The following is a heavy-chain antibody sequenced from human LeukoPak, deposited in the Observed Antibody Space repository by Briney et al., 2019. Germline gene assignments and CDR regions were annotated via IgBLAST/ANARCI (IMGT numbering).Heavy chain of an antibody. J-gene: IGHJ2*01. Sequence: ASVKVSCKASGYTFTSYYMHWVRQAPGQGLEWMGIINPSGGSTSYAQKFQGRVTMTRDTSTSTVYMELSSLRSDDTAVYYCARDGTSPWYFDLWGRGTPVTVSS. V-gene: IGHV1-46*01. D-gene: IGHD1-14*01. CDR2: INPSGGST. CDR3: ARDGTSPWYFDL. CDR1: GYTFTSYY.